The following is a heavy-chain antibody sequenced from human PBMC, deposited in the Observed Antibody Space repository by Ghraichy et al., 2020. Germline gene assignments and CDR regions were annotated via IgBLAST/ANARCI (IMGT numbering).Heavy chain of an antibody. CDR3: ARGPTTMVRGPVLFGAFDI. J-gene: IGHJ3*02. CDR2: IIPILGIA. D-gene: IGHD3-10*01. Sequence: SVKVSCKASGGTFSSYTISWVRQAPGQGLEWMGRIIPILGIANYAQKFQGRVTITADKSTSTAYMELSSLRSEDTAVYYCARGPTTMVRGPVLFGAFDIWGQGTMVTVSS. V-gene: IGHV1-69*02. CDR1: GGTFSSYT.